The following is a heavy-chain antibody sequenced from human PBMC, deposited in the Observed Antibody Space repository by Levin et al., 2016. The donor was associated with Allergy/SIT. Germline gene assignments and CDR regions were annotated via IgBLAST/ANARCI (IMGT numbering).Heavy chain of an antibody. CDR2: IYYSGST. Sequence: PGKGLEWIGSIYYSGSTYYNPSLKSRVTISVDTSKNQFSLKLSSVTAADTAVYYCARHEYSSSSASSLFDYWGQGTLVTVSS. CDR3: ARHEYSSSSASSLFDY. J-gene: IGHJ4*02. D-gene: IGHD6-6*01. V-gene: IGHV4-39*01.